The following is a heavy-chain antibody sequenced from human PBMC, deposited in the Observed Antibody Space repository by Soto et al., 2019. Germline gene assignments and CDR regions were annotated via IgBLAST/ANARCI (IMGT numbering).Heavy chain of an antibody. CDR3: ARDGGGYSYGPLWYYGMDV. Sequence: SVKVSCKASGGTFSSYAISWVRQAPGQGLEWMGGIIPIFGTANYAQKFQGRVTITADESTSTAYMELSSLRSEDTAVYYCARDGGGYSYGPLWYYGMDVWGQGTTVTVS. D-gene: IGHD5-18*01. CDR1: GGTFSSYA. CDR2: IIPIFGTA. J-gene: IGHJ6*02. V-gene: IGHV1-69*13.